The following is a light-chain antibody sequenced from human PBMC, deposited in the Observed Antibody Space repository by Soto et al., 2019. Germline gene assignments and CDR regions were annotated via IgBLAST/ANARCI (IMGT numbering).Light chain of an antibody. CDR3: QSYDTTLSVYV. CDR2: GGN. V-gene: IGLV1-40*01. J-gene: IGLJ1*01. Sequence: QSVLTQPPSVSGAPGLRVTISCTGSSSNIGSGYGVHWYQQLPGAGPKLLIFGGNNRPSGVPDRFSGSRSGTSASLAITGLQADDEADSYCQSYDTTLSVYVFGTGTKVTVL. CDR1: SSNIGSGYG.